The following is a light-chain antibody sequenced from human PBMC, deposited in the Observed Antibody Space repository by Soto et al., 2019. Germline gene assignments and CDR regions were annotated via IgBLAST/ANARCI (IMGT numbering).Light chain of an antibody. CDR3: QQYDNFPRAIN. CDR2: DAS. Sequence: DIRMTESPSSVSASVGDRVTITCRASQSVSSWLAWFQQKPGKAPKLLIYDASNLETGVPSRFSGSGSGTDFTFTISSLQPEDIATYYCQQYDNFPRAINFGQGTRLEIK. CDR1: QSVSSW. J-gene: IGKJ5*01. V-gene: IGKV1-33*01.